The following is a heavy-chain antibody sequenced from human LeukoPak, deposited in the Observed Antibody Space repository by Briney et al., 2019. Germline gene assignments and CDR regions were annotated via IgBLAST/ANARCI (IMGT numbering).Heavy chain of an antibody. CDR3: STVRYCSGGSCVGGMDV. CDR2: IKSKTDGGTT. V-gene: IGHV3-15*01. D-gene: IGHD2-15*01. Sequence: KPGGSLRLSCAASGFTFSYDWMTWVRQAPGKGLEWVGRIKSKTDGGTTDYAATVKGRFIISRDDSKNTLYLQMNSLKTEDTAVYYCSTVRYCSGGSCVGGMDVWGQGTTVTVSS. CDR1: GFTFSYDW. J-gene: IGHJ6*02.